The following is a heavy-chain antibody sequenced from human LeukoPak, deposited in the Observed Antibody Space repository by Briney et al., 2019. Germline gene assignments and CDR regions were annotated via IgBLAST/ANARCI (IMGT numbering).Heavy chain of an antibody. CDR1: GFTFDDYG. CDR2: INWNGGST. V-gene: IGHV3-20*04. D-gene: IGHD5-12*01. CDR3: ARVWGGGYSGYDSEDY. Sequence: GGSLRLSCAASGFTFDDYGMSWVRQAPGKGLEWVSGINWNGGSTGYADSVKGRFTISRDNAKNSLYLQMNSLRAEDMALYYCARVWGGGYSGYDSEDYWGQGTLVTVSS. J-gene: IGHJ4*02.